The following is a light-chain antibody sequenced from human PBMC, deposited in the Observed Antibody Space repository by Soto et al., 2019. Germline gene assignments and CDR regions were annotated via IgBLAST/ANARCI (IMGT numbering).Light chain of an antibody. J-gene: IGLJ3*02. Sequence: QSALTQPASVSGSPGQSITISCTGTSSDVGGYNYVSWYQQHPGKAPKLMIYDVSNRPSGVSNRVSGSTSGNTASLTISGLQSEDEADYYCSSYTSSSTVVFGGGTKVTVL. V-gene: IGLV2-14*01. CDR1: SSDVGGYNY. CDR3: SSYTSSSTVV. CDR2: DVS.